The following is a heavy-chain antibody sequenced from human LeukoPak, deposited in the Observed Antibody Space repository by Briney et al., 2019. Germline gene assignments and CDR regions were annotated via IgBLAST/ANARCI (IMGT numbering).Heavy chain of an antibody. CDR2: INHSGST. Sequence: SETLSLTCAVYGGSFSGYYWSWIRQPPGKGLEWIGEINHSGSTNYNPSLKSRVTISVDTSKNQFSLKLSSVTAADTAVYYCARPRITMVRGVILGYYFDYWGQGTLVTVSS. V-gene: IGHV4-34*01. CDR1: GGSFSGYY. CDR3: ARPRITMVRGVILGYYFDY. J-gene: IGHJ4*02. D-gene: IGHD3-10*01.